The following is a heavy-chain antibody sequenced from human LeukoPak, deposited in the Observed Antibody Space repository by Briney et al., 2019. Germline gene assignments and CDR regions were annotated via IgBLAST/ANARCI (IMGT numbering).Heavy chain of an antibody. V-gene: IGHV4-34*01. CDR3: ARGLSDIVVVVAATNFDY. CDR1: GGSFSGYY. CDR2: INHSGST. J-gene: IGHJ4*02. D-gene: IGHD2-15*01. Sequence: NPSETLSLTCAVYGGSFSGYYWSWIRQPPGKGLEWIGEINHSGSTNYNPSLKSPVTISADTSKNQFSLKLSSVTAADTAVYYCARGLSDIVVVVAATNFDYWGQGTLVTVSS.